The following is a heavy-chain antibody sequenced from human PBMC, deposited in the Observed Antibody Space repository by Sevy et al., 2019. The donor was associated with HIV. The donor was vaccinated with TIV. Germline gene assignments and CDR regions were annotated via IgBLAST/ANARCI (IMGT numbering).Heavy chain of an antibody. J-gene: IGHJ4*02. CDR2: FDPEDGET. CDR3: ATTKDYYDSSGDPFDY. D-gene: IGHD3-22*01. Sequence: ASVKVSCKVSEYTLSELSMHWVRQAARKGLEWMGSFDPEDGETIYAQKFQGRVTMTEDTSTDTAYMELSSLRSEDTAVYYCATTKDYYDSSGDPFDYWGQGTLVTVSS. V-gene: IGHV1-24*01. CDR1: EYTLSELS.